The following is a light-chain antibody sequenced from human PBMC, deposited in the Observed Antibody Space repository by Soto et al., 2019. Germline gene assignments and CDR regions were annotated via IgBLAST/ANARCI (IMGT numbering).Light chain of an antibody. Sequence: IVLPQAAVTVSVAPEERASASCRDSRSVSRSYLAWYQQKPGQAPRLLIYGASSRETGVPDRCSGSGSWTECTLPISRLEPEDFEVYDCLQFGSSPETFGQGTKVDIK. V-gene: IGKV3-20*01. J-gene: IGKJ1*01. CDR2: GAS. CDR1: RSVSRSY. CDR3: LQFGSSPET.